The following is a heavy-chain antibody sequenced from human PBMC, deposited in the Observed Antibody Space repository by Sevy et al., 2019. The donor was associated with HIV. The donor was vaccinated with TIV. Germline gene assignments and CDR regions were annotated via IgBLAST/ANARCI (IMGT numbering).Heavy chain of an antibody. V-gene: IGHV3-48*02. CDR3: ARDRGRGEVALDL. Sequence: GGSLRLSCAASGFRFRDYRMNWVRQAPGKGLEWVSYITSSSNTINYADSVKGRFTISRENGRNSLYLQINSLRHEDTAVYYCARDRGRGEVALDLWGQGTLVTVSS. J-gene: IGHJ5*02. CDR2: ITSSSNTI. D-gene: IGHD3-10*01. CDR1: GFRFRDYR.